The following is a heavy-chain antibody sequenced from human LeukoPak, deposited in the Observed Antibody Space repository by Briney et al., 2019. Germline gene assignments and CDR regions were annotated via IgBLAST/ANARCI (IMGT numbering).Heavy chain of an antibody. CDR3: ARDFCSGGSCYPDAFDI. CDR2: IWYDGTNT. CDR1: GFTFSSYG. J-gene: IGHJ3*02. Sequence: PGGSLRLSCAASGFTFSSYGMHWVRQAPGKGLEWVAVIWYDGTNTYYADSVKGRFTISRDNSNNTLYLQMNSLRAEDTAVYYCARDFCSGGSCYPDAFDIWGQGTMVTVSS. V-gene: IGHV3-33*01. D-gene: IGHD2-15*01.